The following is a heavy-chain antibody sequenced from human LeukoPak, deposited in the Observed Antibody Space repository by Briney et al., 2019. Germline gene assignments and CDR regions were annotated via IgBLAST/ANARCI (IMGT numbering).Heavy chain of an antibody. D-gene: IGHD4-17*01. CDR3: ARLLAEGDYGVPYYYYGMDV. CDR2: IYPGDSDT. J-gene: IGHJ6*02. V-gene: IGHV5-51*01. CDR1: GYSFTSYW. Sequence: GESLKISCKGSGYSFTSYWIGWVRQMPGKGLEWMGIIYPGDSDTRYSPSFQGQVTISADKSISTAYLQWSSLKASDTAMYYCARLLAEGDYGVPYYYYGMDVWGQGTTVTVSS.